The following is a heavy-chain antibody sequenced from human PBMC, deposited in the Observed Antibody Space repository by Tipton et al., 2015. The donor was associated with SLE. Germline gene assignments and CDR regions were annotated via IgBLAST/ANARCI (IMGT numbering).Heavy chain of an antibody. V-gene: IGHV4-4*02. CDR1: GASISGNHW. D-gene: IGHD2-21*02. Sequence: TLSLTCAVSGASISGNHWWNWVRQPPGKGLEWIGDIYHTGDTNYNPSLKSRVPISVDRSKNHISLTLRSVTAADTAVYYCARDGDGSDYWGQGTLVTVS. J-gene: IGHJ4*02. CDR3: ARDGDGSDY. CDR2: IYHTGDT.